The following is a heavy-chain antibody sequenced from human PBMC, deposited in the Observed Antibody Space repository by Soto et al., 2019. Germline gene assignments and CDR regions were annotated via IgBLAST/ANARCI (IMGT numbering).Heavy chain of an antibody. Sequence: QVQLVESGGGVVQPGRSLRLSCAASGFTFSSYGMHWVRQAPGKGLEWVAVIWYDGSNKYYADSVKGRFTISRDNSKNTLYLQMNSLRAEDTAVYYCARDQGYDFWSGYYSYWGQGTLVTVSS. J-gene: IGHJ4*02. CDR1: GFTFSSYG. D-gene: IGHD3-3*01. CDR2: IWYDGSNK. CDR3: ARDQGYDFWSGYYSY. V-gene: IGHV3-33*01.